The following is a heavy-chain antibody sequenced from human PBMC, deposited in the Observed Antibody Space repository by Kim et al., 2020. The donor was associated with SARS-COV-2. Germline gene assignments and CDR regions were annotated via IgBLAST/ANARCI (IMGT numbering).Heavy chain of an antibody. CDR3: ARGIEVVTAMIDY. CDR1: GGSFSGYY. CDR2: INHSGST. Sequence: SETLSLTCAVYGGSFSGYYWSWIRQPPGKGLEWIGEINHSGSTNYNPSLKSRVTISVDTSKNQFSLKLSSVTAADTAVYYCARGIEVVTAMIDYWGQGTLVTVSS. D-gene: IGHD2-21*02. J-gene: IGHJ4*02. V-gene: IGHV4-34*01.